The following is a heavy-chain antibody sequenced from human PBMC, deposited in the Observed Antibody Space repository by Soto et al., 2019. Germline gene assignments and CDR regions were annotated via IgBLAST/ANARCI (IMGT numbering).Heavy chain of an antibody. CDR1: GYSFTSYW. D-gene: IGHD2-21*02. J-gene: IGHJ6*02. CDR2: IDPSDSYT. CDR3: ARRPGYCGGDCPSYYYYGMDV. V-gene: IGHV5-10-1*01. Sequence: GESLKISCKGSGYSFTSYWISWVRQMPGKGLEWMGRIDPSDSYTNYSPSFQGHVTISANKSISTAYLQWSSLKASDTAMYYCARRPGYCGGDCPSYYYYGMDVWGQGTTVTVSS.